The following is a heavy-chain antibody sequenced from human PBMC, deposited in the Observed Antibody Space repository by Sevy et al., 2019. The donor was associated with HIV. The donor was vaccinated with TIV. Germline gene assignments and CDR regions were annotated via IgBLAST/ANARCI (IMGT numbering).Heavy chain of an antibody. CDR1: GGSINSGDYY. V-gene: IGHV4-30-4*01. J-gene: IGHJ6*02. Sequence: SENLSLTCTVSGGSINSGDYYWTWLRQPPGKGLEWIGYIHHSGSTHYNASLKSRVTISLHTSKNQFSLKLSSLTAADTAVYYCATSKEYIYGPKESNYHYGLDVWGHGTTVTVSS. D-gene: IGHD5-18*01. CDR2: IHHSGST. CDR3: ATSKEYIYGPKESNYHYGLDV.